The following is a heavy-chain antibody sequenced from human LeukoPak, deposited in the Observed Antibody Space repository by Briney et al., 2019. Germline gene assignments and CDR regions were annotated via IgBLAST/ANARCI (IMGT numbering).Heavy chain of an antibody. CDR1: GFTVSSNY. CDR2: IYSSDST. CDR3: ARGHWNYPFDY. D-gene: IGHD1-7*01. V-gene: IGHV3-53*01. Sequence: GGSLRLSCAASGFTVSSNYMSWVRQAPGKGLEWVSVIYSSDSTYYADSVKGRFTISRDNSKNTLYLQMNSLRAEDTAVYYCARGHWNYPFDYWGQGTLVTVSS. J-gene: IGHJ4*02.